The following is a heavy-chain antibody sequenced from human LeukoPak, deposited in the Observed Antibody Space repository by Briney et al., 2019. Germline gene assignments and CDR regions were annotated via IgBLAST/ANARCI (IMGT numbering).Heavy chain of an antibody. J-gene: IGHJ4*02. V-gene: IGHV4-34*01. D-gene: IGHD2/OR15-2a*01. Sequence: SETLSLTCAVYGGSFSGYYWSWIRQPPGKGVEWIGEINHSGSTNYNPSLKSRVTISIDTSKNQFSLNLSSVTAADTAVYYCATQILLCHYYWGQGTLVTVSS. CDR3: ATQILLCHYY. CDR2: INHSGST. CDR1: GGSFSGYY.